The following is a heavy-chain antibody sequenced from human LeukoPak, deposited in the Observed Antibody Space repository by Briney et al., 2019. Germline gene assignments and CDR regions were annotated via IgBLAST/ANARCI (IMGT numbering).Heavy chain of an antibody. D-gene: IGHD1-26*01. V-gene: IGHV3-66*01. J-gene: IGHJ3*02. CDR3: ARGLLGGSYYALGAFDI. Sequence: PGGSLRLSCAASGFTVSSNYMSWVRQAPGKGLEWVSVIYSGGSTYYADSVKGRFTISRDNSKNTLYLQMNSLRAEDTAVYYCARGLLGGSYYALGAFDIWGQGTMVTVSS. CDR1: GFTVSSNY. CDR2: IYSGGST.